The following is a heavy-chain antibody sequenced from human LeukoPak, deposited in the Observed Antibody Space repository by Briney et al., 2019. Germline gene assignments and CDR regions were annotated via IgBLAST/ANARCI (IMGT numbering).Heavy chain of an antibody. V-gene: IGHV1-2*02. J-gene: IGHJ4*02. D-gene: IGHD3-22*01. Sequence: ASVKVSCKASGGTFIIYAISWVRQAPGQGREWMGWINPNGGGTNYAQKFQGRVTMTRDTSISTAYMELSRLRSDDTAVYYCARGGYYDSSGSTVNWGQGTLVTVSS. CDR2: INPNGGGT. CDR1: GGTFIIYA. CDR3: ARGGYYDSSGSTVN.